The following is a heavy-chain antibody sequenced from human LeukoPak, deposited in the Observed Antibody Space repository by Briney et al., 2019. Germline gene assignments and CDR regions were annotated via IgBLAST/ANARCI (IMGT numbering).Heavy chain of an antibody. CDR2: IYYSGST. V-gene: IGHV4-59*01. CDR3: ARVDEYQLLWDYEESIGRRPKHAFDI. CDR1: GGSISSYY. D-gene: IGHD2-2*01. J-gene: IGHJ3*02. Sequence: PSETLSLTCTVSGGSISSYYWSWIRQPPGKGLEWIGYIYYSGSTNYSPSLKSRVTISVDTSKNQFSLKLSSVTAADTAVYYCARVDEYQLLWDYEESIGRRPKHAFDIWGQGTMVTVSS.